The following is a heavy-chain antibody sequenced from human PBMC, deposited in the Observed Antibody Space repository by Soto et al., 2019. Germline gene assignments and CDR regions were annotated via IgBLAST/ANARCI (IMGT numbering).Heavy chain of an antibody. J-gene: IGHJ4*02. CDR1: GYTFTSYY. D-gene: IGHD3-22*01. CDR2: INPSGGST. V-gene: IGHV1-46*01. Sequence: GASVKVSCKASGYTFTSYYMHWVRQAPGQGLEWMGGINPSGGSTSYAQKFQGRVTITADTSTSTAYMELSRLRSEDTAVYYCHYDSSGYPENFNFDYWGQGTLVTVSS. CDR3: HYDSSGYPENFNFDY.